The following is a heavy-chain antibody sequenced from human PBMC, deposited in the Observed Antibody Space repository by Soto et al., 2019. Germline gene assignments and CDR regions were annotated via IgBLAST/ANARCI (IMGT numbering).Heavy chain of an antibody. CDR2: IKSKTDGGTT. J-gene: IGHJ6*02. CDR3: AKGRSYYYYYGVDV. CDR1: GFTFSNAW. V-gene: IGHV3-15*07. Sequence: GGSLRLSCAASGFTFSNAWMNWVRQAPGKGLEWVGRIKSKTDGGTTDYAAPVKGGFTISRDDSKNTLYLQMNSLKTEDTAVYYCAKGRSYYYYYGVDVWGQGTTVTVSS.